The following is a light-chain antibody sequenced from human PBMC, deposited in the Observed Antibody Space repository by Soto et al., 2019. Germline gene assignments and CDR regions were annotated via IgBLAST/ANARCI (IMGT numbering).Light chain of an antibody. Sequence: QSALTQAASVSGSPGQSITISCTGTSSDVGGYNSVSWYQQYPGKAPKLMVFGVSNRPSGVSNRFSGSKSGNTASLTISGLHAEDEADYYCSSSRSSDISYVFGTGTKLTVL. CDR2: GVS. CDR3: SSSRSSDISYV. J-gene: IGLJ1*01. V-gene: IGLV2-14*03. CDR1: SSDVGGYNS.